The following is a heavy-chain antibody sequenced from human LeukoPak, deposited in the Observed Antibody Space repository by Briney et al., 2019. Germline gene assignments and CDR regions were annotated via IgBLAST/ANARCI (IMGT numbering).Heavy chain of an antibody. CDR1: GYTFTGYY. CDR2: INPNSGGT. D-gene: IGHD3-9*01. CDR3: ARGRDYDILTGYYSSAIDY. V-gene: IGHV1-2*02. J-gene: IGHJ4*02. Sequence: ASVKVFCKASGYTFTGYYMHWVRQAPGQGLEWMGWINPNSGGTNYAQKFQGRVTMTRDTSISTAYMELSRLRSDDTAVYYCARGRDYDILTGYYSSAIDYWGQGTLVTVSS.